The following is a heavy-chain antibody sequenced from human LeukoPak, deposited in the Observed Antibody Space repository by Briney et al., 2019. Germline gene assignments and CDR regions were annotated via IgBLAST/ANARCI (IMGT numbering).Heavy chain of an antibody. Sequence: PSETLSLTCTVSGGSISSSGSYWGWIRQPPGKGLEWIGSVYYSGNTYNPSLKSRVTISVDTSKNQFSLNLTSVNAADTAIYYCSRVMAARREDLNWFDPWGQGTLVTVSS. CDR2: VYYSGNT. CDR3: SRVMAARREDLNWFDP. D-gene: IGHD6-6*01. V-gene: IGHV4-39*07. CDR1: GGSISSSGSY. J-gene: IGHJ5*02.